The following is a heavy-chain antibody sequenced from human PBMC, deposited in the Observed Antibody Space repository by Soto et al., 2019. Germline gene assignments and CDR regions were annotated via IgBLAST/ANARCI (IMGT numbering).Heavy chain of an antibody. CDR1: LVSISSGDW. CDR3: ATKNVLTPWNY. J-gene: IGHJ4*02. Sequence: QVQLQESGPGLGEPSGTLSLTCAVSLVSISSGDWWSWVRQPPGRGLEYIGEISHSGTTNYNPSLESRLTISLDASKNQFSLKLTSVTAADTAVYYCATKNVLTPWNYWGQGTLVIVSS. CDR2: ISHSGTT. D-gene: IGHD2-8*01. V-gene: IGHV4-4*02.